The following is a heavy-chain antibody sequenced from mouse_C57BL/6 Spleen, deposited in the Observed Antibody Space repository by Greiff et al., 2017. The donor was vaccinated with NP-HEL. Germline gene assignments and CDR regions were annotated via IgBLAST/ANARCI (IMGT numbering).Heavy chain of an antibody. J-gene: IGHJ3*01. V-gene: IGHV10-1*01. Sequence: EVQGVESGGGLVQPKGSLKLSCAASGFSFNTYAMNWVRQAPGKGLEWVARIRSKSNNYATYYADSVKDRFTISRDDSESMLYLQMNNLKTEDTAMYYCVRPYYDYDGAWFAYWGQGTLVTVSA. CDR2: IRSKSNNYAT. CDR1: GFSFNTYA. CDR3: VRPYYDYDGAWFAY. D-gene: IGHD2-4*01.